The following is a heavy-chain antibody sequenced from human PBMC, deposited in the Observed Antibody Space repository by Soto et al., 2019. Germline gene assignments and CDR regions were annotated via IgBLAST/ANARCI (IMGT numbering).Heavy chain of an antibody. V-gene: IGHV3-33*08. D-gene: IGHD6-6*01. CDR3: ARDIALEYSSSSDAFDI. J-gene: IGHJ3*02. CDR2: IWYDGSNK. Sequence: GGSLRLSCAASGFTFSSYGMHWVRQAPGKGLEWVAVIWYDGSNKYYADSVKGRFTISRDNSKNTLYLQMNSLRAEDTAVYYGARDIALEYSSSSDAFDIWGQGTMVTVSS. CDR1: GFTFSSYG.